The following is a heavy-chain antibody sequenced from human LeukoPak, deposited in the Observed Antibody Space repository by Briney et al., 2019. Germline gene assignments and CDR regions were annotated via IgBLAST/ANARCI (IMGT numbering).Heavy chain of an antibody. CDR1: GFTFTIYA. V-gene: IGHV3-23*01. J-gene: IGHJ4*02. CDR3: AKDTGYSSGWYFY. D-gene: IGHD6-19*01. CDR2: ISGDGGST. Sequence: GGSLRLSCAASGFTFTIYAMSWVRQAPGEGLEWLSAISGDGGSTYYADSVKGRFTISRDNSKNTLYLQMNSMRGEDTAVYYCAKDTGYSSGWYFYWGEGALGTVSS.